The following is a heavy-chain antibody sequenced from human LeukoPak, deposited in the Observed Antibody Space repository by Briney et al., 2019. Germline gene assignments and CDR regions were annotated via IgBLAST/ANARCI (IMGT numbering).Heavy chain of an antibody. J-gene: IGHJ4*02. D-gene: IGHD6-19*01. V-gene: IGHV4-59*01. Sequence: SETLSLTXTVSGDSISSYYWSWIRQPPGKGLEWIGYIYYSGTTNYNPSLKSRVTISLDTSKNQFSLKLSSVTAADTALYYCAGEISSSGWYHPFDYWGQGTLVTVSS. CDR1: GDSISSYY. CDR3: AGEISSSGWYHPFDY. CDR2: IYYSGTT.